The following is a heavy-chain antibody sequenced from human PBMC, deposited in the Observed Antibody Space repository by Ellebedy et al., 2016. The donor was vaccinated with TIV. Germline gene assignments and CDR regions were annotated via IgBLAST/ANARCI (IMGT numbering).Heavy chain of an antibody. D-gene: IGHD4-11*01. CDR3: ARIYRSYYFDY. Sequence: GGSLRLSCAASGVTVSSDFTSWVRQAPGKGPEWVSIFYPDGRTFYADSVKDRFTISRDIFRNTVYLQMNSLRAEDTAVYYCARIYRSYYFDYWGQGTLITVSS. CDR1: GVTVSSDF. CDR2: FYPDGRT. J-gene: IGHJ4*02. V-gene: IGHV3-66*01.